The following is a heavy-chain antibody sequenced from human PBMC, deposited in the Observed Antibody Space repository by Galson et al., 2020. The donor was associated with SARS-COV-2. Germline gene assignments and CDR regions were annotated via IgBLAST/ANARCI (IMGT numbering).Heavy chain of an antibody. J-gene: IGHJ5*02. Sequence: GESLKISCAASGFTFSSYGMHWVRQAPGTGLEWVAVIWYDGSNKYYADSVKGRFTISRDNSKNTLYLQMNSLRAEDTAVYYCAREVAAAGTGTSFEFDPWGQGTLVTVSS. V-gene: IGHV3-33*01. CDR3: AREVAAAGTGTSFEFDP. CDR2: IWYDGSNK. CDR1: GFTFSSYG. D-gene: IGHD6-13*01.